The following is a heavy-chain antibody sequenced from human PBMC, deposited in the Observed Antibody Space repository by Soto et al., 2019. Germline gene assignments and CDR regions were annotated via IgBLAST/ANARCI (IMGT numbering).Heavy chain of an antibody. V-gene: IGHV4-39*01. CDR3: ARHATVVVPAAIDY. CDR2: IYYSGST. Sequence: PSETLSLTCTVSDGSISSSSYYWGWIRQPPGKGLEWIGSIYYSGSTYYNPSLKSRVTISVDTSKNQFSLKLSSVTAADTAVYYCARHATVVVPAAIDYWGQGTLVTVSS. D-gene: IGHD2-2*01. CDR1: DGSISSSSYY. J-gene: IGHJ4*02.